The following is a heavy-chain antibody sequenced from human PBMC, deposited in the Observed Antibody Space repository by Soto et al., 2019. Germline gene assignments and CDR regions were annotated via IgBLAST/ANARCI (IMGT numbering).Heavy chain of an antibody. CDR1: GGTFSTSG. Sequence: QVQLVQSGAEVKKPGSSVKVSCRTSGGTFSTSGINWVRQAPGQGLEWMGCLIPIFGTPNYAQNFQGRVTITADESSSTAYMELGSLRSEDTAVYFCARGKRVGATPGHYYYYGMDVWGQGTTVIVSS. J-gene: IGHJ6*02. D-gene: IGHD1-26*01. V-gene: IGHV1-69*01. CDR2: LIPIFGTP. CDR3: ARGKRVGATPGHYYYYGMDV.